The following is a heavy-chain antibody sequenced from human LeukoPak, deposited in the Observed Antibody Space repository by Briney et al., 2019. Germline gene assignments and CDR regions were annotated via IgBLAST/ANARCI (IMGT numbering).Heavy chain of an antibody. D-gene: IGHD6-13*01. V-gene: IGHV4-59*08. J-gene: IGHJ4*02. CDR2: IYYSGST. Sequence: PSETLSLTCTVSGGSISSYYWSWIRQPPGKGLEWIGYIYYSGSTNYNPSLKSRVTISVDTSKNQFSLKLSSVTAADTAVYYCARGGIAAADADYWGQGTLVTVSS. CDR1: GGSISSYY. CDR3: ARGGIAAADADY.